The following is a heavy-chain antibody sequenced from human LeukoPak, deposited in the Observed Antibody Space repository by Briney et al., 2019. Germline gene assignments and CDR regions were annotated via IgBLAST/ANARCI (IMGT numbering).Heavy chain of an antibody. CDR3: VGYSEYFDL. Sequence: SQTLSLTCTVSGGSISSGDYYSSWIRQPPGKGLEWIGHIYYSGSTYYNPSLKSRVTISVDTSKNQFSLKLSAVTAADTAVYYCVGYSEYFDLWGRGTLVTVSS. CDR1: GGSISSGDYY. V-gene: IGHV4-30-4*01. CDR2: IYYSGST. J-gene: IGHJ2*01. D-gene: IGHD4-23*01.